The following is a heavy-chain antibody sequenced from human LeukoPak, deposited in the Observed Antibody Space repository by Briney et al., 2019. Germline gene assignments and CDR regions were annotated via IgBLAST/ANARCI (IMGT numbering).Heavy chain of an antibody. CDR2: IYPGDSDT. Sequence: GESLNISCKGFGYSFSTYWIGWVRQMPGKGLEWMGIIYPGDSDTRYSPSFQGQVTISADKSISTAYLQWSSLKASDSAMYYCATNTMFRGIHAFDIWGQGTMVTVSS. CDR3: ATNTMFRGIHAFDI. J-gene: IGHJ3*02. V-gene: IGHV5-51*01. CDR1: GYSFSTYW. D-gene: IGHD3-10*01.